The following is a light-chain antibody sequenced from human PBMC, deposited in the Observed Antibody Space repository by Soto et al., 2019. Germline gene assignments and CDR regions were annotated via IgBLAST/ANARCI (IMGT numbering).Light chain of an antibody. Sequence: QSVLTQPPSVSGAPGQRVTISCTGNSSNIGAGYDVHWYQHLPGTAPKVLIYGNNNRPSGVPDRFSGSRSGTSASLAITGLQAEDEADYYCQSYDSSLSAWVFGGGTKLTVL. CDR3: QSYDSSLSAWV. CDR1: SSNIGAGYD. V-gene: IGLV1-40*01. CDR2: GNN. J-gene: IGLJ3*02.